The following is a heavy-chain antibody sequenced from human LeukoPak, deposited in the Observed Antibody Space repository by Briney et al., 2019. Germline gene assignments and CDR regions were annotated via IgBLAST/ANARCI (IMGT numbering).Heavy chain of an antibody. Sequence: SVTVSCKASGGTFSSYAISWVRQAPGQGLEWMGRIIPILGIANYAQKFQGRVTITADKSTSTAYMELSSLRSEDTAVYYCARAVDYYDSSGYYSYFDYWGQGTLVTVSS. D-gene: IGHD3-22*01. CDR3: ARAVDYYDSSGYYSYFDY. CDR2: IIPILGIA. J-gene: IGHJ4*02. CDR1: GGTFSSYA. V-gene: IGHV1-69*04.